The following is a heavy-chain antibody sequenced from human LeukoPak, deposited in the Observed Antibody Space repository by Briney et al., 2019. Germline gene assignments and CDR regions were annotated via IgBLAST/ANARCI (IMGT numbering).Heavy chain of an antibody. CDR3: ARGSGYESSGCRFDY. CDR2: ISYDGSNK. D-gene: IGHD3-22*01. J-gene: IGHJ4*02. CDR1: GFTFSSYA. Sequence: GGSLRLSCAASGFTFSSYAMHWVRQAPGKGLEWVAVISYDGSNKYYADSVKGRFTISRDNSKNTLYLQMNSLRAEDTAVYYCARGSGYESSGCRFDYWGQGTLVTVSS. V-gene: IGHV3-30*01.